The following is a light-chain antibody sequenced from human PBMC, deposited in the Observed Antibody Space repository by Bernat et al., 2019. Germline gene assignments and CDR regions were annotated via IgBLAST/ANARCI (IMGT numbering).Light chain of an antibody. CDR1: ALPKQY. J-gene: IGLJ1*01. CDR3: QSAASSGTYV. CDR2: KDS. Sequence: SYELSQPPSVSVSPGQTARITCSGDALPKQYAYWYQQKPGQAPVLVIYKDSERPSGIPERFSGPSSGTTVTLTISGVQAEDEADYYCQSAASSGTYVFGTGTKVNVL. V-gene: IGLV3-25*02.